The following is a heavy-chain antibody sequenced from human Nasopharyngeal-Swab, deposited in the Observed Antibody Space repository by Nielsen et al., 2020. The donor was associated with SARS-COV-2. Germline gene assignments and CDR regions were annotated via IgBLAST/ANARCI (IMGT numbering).Heavy chain of an antibody. J-gene: IGHJ6*02. D-gene: IGHD3-22*01. CDR1: GFTFSSYS. V-gene: IGHV3-48*02. CDR3: ARESFGYDSSGYYYYYGMDV. CDR2: ISSSSSTI. Sequence: GESLKISCAASGFTFSSYSMNWVRQAPGKGLEWVSYISSSSSTIYYADSVKGRFTISRDNAKNSLYLQMNSLRDEDTAVYYCARESFGYDSSGYYYYYGMDVWGQGTTVTVSS.